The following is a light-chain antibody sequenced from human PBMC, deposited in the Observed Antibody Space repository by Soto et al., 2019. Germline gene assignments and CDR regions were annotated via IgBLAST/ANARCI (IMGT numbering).Light chain of an antibody. V-gene: IGKV3-20*01. J-gene: IGKJ1*01. Sequence: EIVLTQSPGTLSLSPGERATLSCRASQSVTSNYLAWYQQKPGQAPRLLIYGASKRATGIPDRFSGSGSGTDFTLIISRLDPEDFAVYCCQQYGSSRTFGLGTKVDIK. CDR2: GAS. CDR1: QSVTSNY. CDR3: QQYGSSRT.